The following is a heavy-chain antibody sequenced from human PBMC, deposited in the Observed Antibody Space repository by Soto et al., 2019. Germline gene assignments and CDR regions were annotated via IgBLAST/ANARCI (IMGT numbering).Heavy chain of an antibody. Sequence: QVQLVESGGGVVQPGRSLRLSCAASGFTFSSYGMHCVRQAPGKGLEWVAVIWYDGSNKYYADSVKGRFTISRDNSKNTLYLQMNSLRAEDTAVYYCARDPLREVGATLLFSAFDIWGQGTMVTVSS. CDR2: IWYDGSNK. CDR3: ARDPLREVGATLLFSAFDI. V-gene: IGHV3-33*01. J-gene: IGHJ3*02. D-gene: IGHD1-26*01. CDR1: GFTFSSYG.